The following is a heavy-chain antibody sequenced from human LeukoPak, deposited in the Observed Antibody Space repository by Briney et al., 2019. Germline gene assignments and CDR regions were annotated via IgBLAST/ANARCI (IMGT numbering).Heavy chain of an antibody. CDR2: IYYDTST. J-gene: IGHJ4*02. D-gene: IGHD1-7*01. V-gene: IGHV4-39*07. CDR3: ARTGKTLLNYDFDY. Sequence: SETLSLTCTVSGGSISSSSYYWGWIRQPPGKGLEWIGNIYYDTSTYYNPSLKSRVTISVDTSKNQFSLKLGSVTAADTAVYYCARTGKTLLNYDFDYWGQGTLVTVSS. CDR1: GGSISSSSYY.